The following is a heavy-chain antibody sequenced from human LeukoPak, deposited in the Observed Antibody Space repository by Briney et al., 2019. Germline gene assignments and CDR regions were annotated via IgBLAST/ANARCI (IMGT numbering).Heavy chain of an antibody. CDR3: SLLAVASPQDY. J-gene: IGHJ4*02. CDR2: ISSSGSTV. Sequence: GGSLRLSCAASGFTFSTYEMHWGRQAPGKGREWVSDISSSGSTVYYADSVKGRFTTSRDNAKNFLYLQMHSLRAEDTAVYYCSLLAVASPQDYWGQGTLVTVSS. D-gene: IGHD6-19*01. CDR1: GFTFSTYE. V-gene: IGHV3-48*03.